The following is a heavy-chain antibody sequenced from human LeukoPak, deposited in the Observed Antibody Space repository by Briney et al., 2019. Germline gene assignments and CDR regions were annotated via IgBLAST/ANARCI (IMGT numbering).Heavy chain of an antibody. J-gene: IGHJ5*02. CDR2: ISYDGRNK. D-gene: IGHD3-22*01. CDR1: ALTFSIYD. Sequence: GGCLRLSCAAYALTFSIYDMHWVRQVPGKGLEWVTFISYDGRNKYYAEAVKGRLNITRDNSRHTLYLQMNSPRAGDTAVYYCAKVRVGYYDSSGLRNNWFDPWGQGTLVTVSS. CDR3: AKVRVGYYDSSGLRNNWFDP. V-gene: IGHV3-30*18.